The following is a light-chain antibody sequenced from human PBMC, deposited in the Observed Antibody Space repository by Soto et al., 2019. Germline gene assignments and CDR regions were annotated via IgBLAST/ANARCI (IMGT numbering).Light chain of an antibody. CDR2: LNNDGSH. Sequence: QLVLTQSPSASASLGASVKLTCTLSSAHSLFAIAWHQQQPDKGPRFLMKLNNDGSHTKGDGIPDRFSGSSYGAERYLTISSLQSEDEADYYCQTWGSGIIFGGGTKLTV. CDR1: SAHSLFA. V-gene: IGLV4-69*01. CDR3: QTWGSGII. J-gene: IGLJ2*01.